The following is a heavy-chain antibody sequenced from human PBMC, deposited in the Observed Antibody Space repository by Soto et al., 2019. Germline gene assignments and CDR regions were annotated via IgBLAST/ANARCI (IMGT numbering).Heavy chain of an antibody. Sequence: GWSLRLACASSVFTFISYGMQWVRQAPGKGLEWVAVISYDGSNKYYADSVKGRFTISRDNSKNTLYLQMNSLRAEDTAVYYCAKDYAARSYSHAFDIWGQGTMVTVSS. CDR3: AKDYAARSYSHAFDI. CDR1: VFTFISYG. CDR2: ISYDGSNK. J-gene: IGHJ3*02. V-gene: IGHV3-30*18. D-gene: IGHD1-26*01.